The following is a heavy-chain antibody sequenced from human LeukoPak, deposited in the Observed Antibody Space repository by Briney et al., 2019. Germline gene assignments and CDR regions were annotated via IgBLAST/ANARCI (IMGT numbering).Heavy chain of an antibody. J-gene: IGHJ4*02. CDR1: GFTFSSYD. CDR3: AKEFIVVVPAAIAH. Sequence: GGSLRLSCAASGFTFSSYDMHWVRQATGKGLEWVSAIGTAGDTYYPGSVKGRFTISRENAKNSLYLQMNSLRAGDTAVYYCAKEFIVVVPAAIAHWGQGTLVTVSS. CDR2: IGTAGDT. D-gene: IGHD2-2*02. V-gene: IGHV3-13*01.